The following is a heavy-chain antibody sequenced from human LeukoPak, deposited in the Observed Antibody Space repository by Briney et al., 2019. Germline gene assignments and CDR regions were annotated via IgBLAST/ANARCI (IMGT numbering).Heavy chain of an antibody. V-gene: IGHV3-30*02. J-gene: IGHJ5*02. CDR3: ARHEAAAGTWFDP. CDR2: IRFDGSDK. D-gene: IGHD6-13*01. CDR1: GFIFSGYG. Sequence: PGGSLRLSCAASGFIFSGYGFHWVRQAPGKGLEWVAFIRFDGSDKYYADSVKGRFTISRDNSKNTLYLQMNSLRDEDTAMYYCARHEAAAGTWFDPWGQGTLVTVSS.